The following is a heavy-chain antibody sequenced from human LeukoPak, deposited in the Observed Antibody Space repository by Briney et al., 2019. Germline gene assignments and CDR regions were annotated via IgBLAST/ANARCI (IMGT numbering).Heavy chain of an antibody. D-gene: IGHD6-13*01. CDR3: ARAAFNIAAAGPTAYFDH. CDR2: INPNSGGT. CDR1: GYTFTGYY. J-gene: IGHJ4*02. Sequence: ASVKVSCKASGYTFTGYYMHWVPQAPGQGLEWMGRINPNSGGTNYAQKFQGRVTMTRDTSISTAYMELSRLRSDDTAVYYCARAAFNIAAAGPTAYFDHWGQGTLVPVSS. V-gene: IGHV1-2*06.